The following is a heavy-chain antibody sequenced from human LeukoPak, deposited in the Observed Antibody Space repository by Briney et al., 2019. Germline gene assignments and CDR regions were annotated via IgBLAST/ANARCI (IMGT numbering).Heavy chain of an antibody. J-gene: IGHJ3*02. Sequence: GGSLRLSCAASGFTFSNYAMSWVRQAPGKGLEWVSLISGITTNTYYADSVKGRFTISRDNSKNTLDLQMNSLRAEDTAGYYCAKHLLVGGTRGADAFDIWGRGTMVTVSS. CDR2: ISGITTNT. CDR3: AKHLLVGGTRGADAFDI. CDR1: GFTFSNYA. D-gene: IGHD1-26*01. V-gene: IGHV3-23*01.